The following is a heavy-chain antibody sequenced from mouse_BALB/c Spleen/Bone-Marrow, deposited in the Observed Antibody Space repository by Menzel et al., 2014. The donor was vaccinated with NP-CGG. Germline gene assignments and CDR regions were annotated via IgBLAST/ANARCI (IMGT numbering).Heavy chain of an antibody. D-gene: IGHD1-1*01. CDR3: ARDPITTVVATDY. J-gene: IGHJ2*01. CDR2: IDPSDSYA. Sequence: LQESGAELVKPGASVKLSCKASGYTFTSYWMHWVKQRPGQGLEWIGEIDPSDSYANYNQKFKGKATLTVDKSSSTAYMQLSSLTSEDSAVYYCARDPITTVVATDYWGQGTTLTVSS. CDR1: GYTFTSYW. V-gene: IGHV1-69*02.